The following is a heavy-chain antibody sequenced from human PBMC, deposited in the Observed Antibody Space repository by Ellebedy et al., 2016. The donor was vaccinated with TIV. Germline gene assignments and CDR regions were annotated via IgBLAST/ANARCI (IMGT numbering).Heavy chain of an antibody. CDR3: ARYVSYFDTVDQIDYFFDS. J-gene: IGHJ4*02. CDR1: GGSISSSSYY. CDR2: IYYSGST. D-gene: IGHD3-22*01. V-gene: IGHV4-39*01. Sequence: SETLSLTCTVSGGSISSSSYYWGWIRQPPGKGLEWIGSIYYSGSTYYNPSLKSRVTISVDTSKNQFSLRLRSVTAADTAVYFCARYVSYFDTVDQIDYFFDSWGQGNLVTVSS.